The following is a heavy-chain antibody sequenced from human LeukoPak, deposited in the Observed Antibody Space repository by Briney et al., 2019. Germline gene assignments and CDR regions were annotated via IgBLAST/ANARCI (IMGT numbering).Heavy chain of an antibody. CDR3: ASTPYYYGSGSPNWFDP. V-gene: IGHV1-46*03. D-gene: IGHD3-10*01. CDR1: GYTFTSYY. Sequence: ASVKLSCKASGYTFTSYYMHWVRQAPGQGLEWMGIINPSGGSTSYAQKFQGRVTMTRDTSTSTVYMELSSLRSEDTAVYYCASTPYYYGSGSPNWFDPWGQGTLVTVSS. CDR2: INPSGGST. J-gene: IGHJ5*02.